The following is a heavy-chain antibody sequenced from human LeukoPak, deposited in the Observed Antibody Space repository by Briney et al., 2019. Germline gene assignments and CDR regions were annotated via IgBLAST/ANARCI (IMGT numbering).Heavy chain of an antibody. V-gene: IGHV3-48*03. D-gene: IGHD4-17*01. CDR3: ARDRGIGDAPYWYFDL. Sequence: PGGSLRLSCAASAFTFSTSEMNWVRQAPGKGLEWISYISSSGTTIYYADSVKGRFTISRDNAKNSLYLQMDSLRAEDTAVYYCARDRGIGDAPYWYFDLWGRGTLVTVSS. J-gene: IGHJ2*01. CDR2: ISSSGTTI. CDR1: AFTFSTSE.